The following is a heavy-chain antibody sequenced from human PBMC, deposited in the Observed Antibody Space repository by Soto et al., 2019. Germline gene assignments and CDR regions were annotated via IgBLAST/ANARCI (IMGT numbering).Heavy chain of an antibody. J-gene: IGHJ5*02. CDR3: ASARHIGP. V-gene: IGHV3-7*01. Sequence: GGSLRLSCAASGFTFSNYWMSWVRQARGKGLEWVANIKEDGSERNYVDSVKGRFTISRDNAENSLYLQMNSLRAEDTAVYYCASARHIGPWGQGTRVTVSA. D-gene: IGHD2-21*01. CDR2: IKEDGSER. CDR1: GFTFSNYW.